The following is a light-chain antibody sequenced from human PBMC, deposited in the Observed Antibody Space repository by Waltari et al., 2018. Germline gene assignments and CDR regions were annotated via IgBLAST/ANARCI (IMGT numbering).Light chain of an antibody. CDR2: DKN. CDR1: RLRSYY. CDR3: HSRDASGVAGS. J-gene: IGLJ2*01. V-gene: IGLV3-19*01. Sequence: SSELTQDPAVSVAMGQTVRITCQGDRLRSYYASWYQQRPGQAPRLVMYDKNNRPSGVPDRFSGSSSHNTASLTITGAQAEDEASYYCHSRDASGVAGSFGGGTKLTVL.